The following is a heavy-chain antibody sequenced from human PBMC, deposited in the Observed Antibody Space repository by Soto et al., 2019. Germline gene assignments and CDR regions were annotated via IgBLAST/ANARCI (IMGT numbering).Heavy chain of an antibody. CDR3: ARVPLYSSGLNWFAP. J-gene: IGHJ5*02. Sequence: SETLSLSCAVYGGSFSGYYWSWIRQPPGKGLEWIGEINHSGSTNYNPSLKSRVTISVDTSKNQFSLKLSSVTAADTAVYYCARVPLYSSGLNWFAPWGQGTLVTVSS. D-gene: IGHD6-19*01. CDR2: INHSGST. CDR1: GGSFSGYY. V-gene: IGHV4-34*01.